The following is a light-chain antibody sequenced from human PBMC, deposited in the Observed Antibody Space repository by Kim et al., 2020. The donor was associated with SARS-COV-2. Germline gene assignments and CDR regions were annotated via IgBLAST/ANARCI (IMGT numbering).Light chain of an antibody. CDR3: TSRDSSANLWV. CDR2: GKD. J-gene: IGLJ3*02. Sequence: SSELTQDPTVSVALGQTVRITCRGDSLRSFFASWYQQKPGQAPLLVIYGKDNRPSGIPDRFSGSRSGNTAFLTIAETQAEDEADYYCTSRDSSANLWVFGGGAQLTV. V-gene: IGLV3-19*01. CDR1: SLRSFF.